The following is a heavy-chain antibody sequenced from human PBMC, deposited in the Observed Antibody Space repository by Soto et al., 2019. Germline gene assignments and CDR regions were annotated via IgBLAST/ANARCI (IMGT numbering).Heavy chain of an antibody. CDR2: IYYSGST. CDR3: ARDNGYSYGYTLDH. J-gene: IGHJ4*02. V-gene: IGHV4-59*01. D-gene: IGHD5-18*01. CDR1: GGSISSYY. Sequence: SETLSLTCTVSGGSISSYYWSWIRQPPGKGLEWIGYIYYSGSTNYNPSLKSRVTILVDTSKNQFSLKLSSVTAADTAVYYCARDNGYSYGYTLDHWGQGTLVTVSS.